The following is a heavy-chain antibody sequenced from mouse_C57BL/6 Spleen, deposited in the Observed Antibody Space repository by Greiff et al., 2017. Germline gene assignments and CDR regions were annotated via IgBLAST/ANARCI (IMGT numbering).Heavy chain of an antibody. CDR2: IDPSDSET. D-gene: IGHD2-4*01. CDR1: GYTFTSYW. V-gene: IGHV1-52*01. Sequence: QVQLQQPGAELVRPGSSVKLSCKASGYTFTSYWMHWVKQRPIQGLEWIGNIDPSDSETNYQQKFKDKATLTVDKSSSTAYMQLSSLTSEDSAVYYCARVDYDWFAYWGQGTLVTVSA. CDR3: ARVDYDWFAY. J-gene: IGHJ3*01.